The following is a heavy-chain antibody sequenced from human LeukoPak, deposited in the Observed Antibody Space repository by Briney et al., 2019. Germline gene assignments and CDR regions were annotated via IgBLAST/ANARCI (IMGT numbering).Heavy chain of an antibody. D-gene: IGHD1-14*01. V-gene: IGHV4-30-2*01. J-gene: IGHJ3*02. Sequence: PSQTLSLTCTVSGGSISSGGYYWSWIRQPPGKGLEWIGHIYHSGSTYYNPSLKSRVTISVDRSKIQFSLKLSSVTAADTAVYYCARTEVGANDAFDIWGQGTMVTVSS. CDR3: ARTEVGANDAFDI. CDR1: GGSISSGGYY. CDR2: IYHSGST.